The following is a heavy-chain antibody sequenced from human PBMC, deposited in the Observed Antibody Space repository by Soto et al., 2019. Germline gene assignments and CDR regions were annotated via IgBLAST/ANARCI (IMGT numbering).Heavy chain of an antibody. J-gene: IGHJ3*02. Sequence: SQTLSLTCAISGDSVSSNSAAWNWIRPSPSRGLEWLGRTYYRSKWYNDYAVSVKSRITINPDTSKNQFSLQLNSVTPEDTAVYYCARGDTAMDYDRYAFDIWGQGTMVTVSS. V-gene: IGHV6-1*01. CDR1: GDSVSSNSAA. D-gene: IGHD5-18*01. CDR2: TYYRSKWYN. CDR3: ARGDTAMDYDRYAFDI.